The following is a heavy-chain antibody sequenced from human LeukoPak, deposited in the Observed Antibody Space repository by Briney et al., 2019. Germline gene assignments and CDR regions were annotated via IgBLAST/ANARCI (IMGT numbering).Heavy chain of an antibody. CDR3: ARGTTLVTNYFDY. Sequence: SVKVSCKTSGGTFSSYAISWVRQAPGQGLEWMGGIIPIFGTANYAQKFQGRVTITADESTSTAYMELSSLRSEDTAVYYCARGTTLVTNYFDYWGQGTLVTVSS. CDR1: GGTFSSYA. CDR2: IIPIFGTA. V-gene: IGHV1-69*13. J-gene: IGHJ4*02. D-gene: IGHD5-18*01.